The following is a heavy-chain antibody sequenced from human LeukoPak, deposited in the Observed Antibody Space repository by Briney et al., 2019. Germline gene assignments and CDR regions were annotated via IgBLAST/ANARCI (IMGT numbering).Heavy chain of an antibody. CDR2: ISHDGSNK. Sequence: GGSLRLSCAASGFTFSTYAMHWVRQAPGKGLEWVAVISHDGSNKYCADSVKGRFTISRDNSKNTLYLQMNSLRAEDTAVYYCARVVVSSSSDYFDYWGQGTLVTVSS. J-gene: IGHJ4*02. D-gene: IGHD6-6*01. V-gene: IGHV3-30*04. CDR1: GFTFSTYA. CDR3: ARVVVSSSSDYFDY.